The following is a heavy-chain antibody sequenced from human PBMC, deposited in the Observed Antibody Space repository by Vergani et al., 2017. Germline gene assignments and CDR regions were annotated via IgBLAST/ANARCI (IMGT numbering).Heavy chain of an antibody. CDR2: IYYSGST. CDR1: GGSISSSSYY. J-gene: IGHJ4*02. D-gene: IGHD6-13*01. CDR3: ARASIAAAGGDFDY. V-gene: IGHV4-39*01. Sequence: QLQLQESGPGLVKPSETLYLTCTVSGGSISSSSYYWGWIRQPPGKGLEWIGSIYYSGSTYYNPSLKSRVPISVDTSKNQFSLKLSSVTAADTAVYYCARASIAAAGGDFDYWGQGTLVTVSS.